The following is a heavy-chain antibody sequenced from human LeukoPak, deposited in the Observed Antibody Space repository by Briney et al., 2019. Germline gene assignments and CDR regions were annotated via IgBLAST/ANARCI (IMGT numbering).Heavy chain of an antibody. D-gene: IGHD3-10*01. J-gene: IGHJ4*02. CDR3: ARRRNYYGSGSYYLFDY. CDR2: INHSGST. Sequence: SETLSLTCAVYGGSFSGYYWSWIRQPPGKGLEWIGEINHSGSTNYNPSLKSRVTISVDPSKNQFSLKLSSVTAADTAVYYCARRRNYYGSGSYYLFDYWGQGTLVTVSS. CDR1: GGSFSGYY. V-gene: IGHV4-34*01.